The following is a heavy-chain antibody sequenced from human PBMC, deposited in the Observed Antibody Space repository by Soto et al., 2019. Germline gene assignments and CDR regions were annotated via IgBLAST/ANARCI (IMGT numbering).Heavy chain of an antibody. Sequence: GGSLRLSCSVSGFTFSAYWMHWVRQVPGKGLTWVSRISDHGSTATYADSVNGRFVISRDNAKNSLYLEMNTLRADDSGLYYFARGTRVSSTGTGHHWGRGNLVNVSS. CDR1: GFTFSAYW. J-gene: IGHJ5*02. D-gene: IGHD1-1*01. CDR2: ISDHGSTA. V-gene: IGHV3-74*01. CDR3: ARGTRVSSTGTGHH.